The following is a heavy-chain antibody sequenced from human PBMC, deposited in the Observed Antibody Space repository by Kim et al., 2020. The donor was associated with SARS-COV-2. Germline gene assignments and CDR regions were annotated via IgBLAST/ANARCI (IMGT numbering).Heavy chain of an antibody. D-gene: IGHD1-26*01. J-gene: IGHJ4*02. V-gene: IGHV4-39*01. CDR3: ARHAGGSYEALPY. Sequence: SNPSLKSRVTISVDTSKNQFSLKLSSVTAADTAVYYCARHAGGSYEALPYWGQGTLVTVSS.